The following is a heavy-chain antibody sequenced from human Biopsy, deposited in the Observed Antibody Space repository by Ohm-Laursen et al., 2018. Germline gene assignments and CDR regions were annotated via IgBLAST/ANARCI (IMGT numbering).Heavy chain of an antibody. J-gene: IGHJ5*02. CDR2: IFNSANT. D-gene: IGHD3-22*01. CDR1: GGSISSGGSY. Sequence: SQTLSLTCTVSGGSISSGGSYWSWIRQRPGKGLEWIGYIFNSANTYYNPSLKSLITISGDTSKNQFSLKLNFVTAADTAVYYCARGDYFDSNGYFWFDPWGQGTLVTVSS. V-gene: IGHV4-31*01. CDR3: ARGDYFDSNGYFWFDP.